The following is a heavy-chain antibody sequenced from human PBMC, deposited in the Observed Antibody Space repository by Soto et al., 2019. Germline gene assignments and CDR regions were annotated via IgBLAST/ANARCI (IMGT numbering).Heavy chain of an antibody. CDR3: ARDKILSNWNPHPGLLAP. J-gene: IGHJ5*02. D-gene: IGHD1-20*01. V-gene: IGHV1-3*01. CDR2: INAGNGNT. CDR1: GYTFTSYA. Sequence: ASVKVSCKASGYTFTSYAMHWVRQAPGQRLEWMGWINAGNGNTKYSQKFQGRVTITRDTSASTAYMELSSLRSEDTAVYYCARDKILSNWNPHPGLLAPWGQGTLVPVSS.